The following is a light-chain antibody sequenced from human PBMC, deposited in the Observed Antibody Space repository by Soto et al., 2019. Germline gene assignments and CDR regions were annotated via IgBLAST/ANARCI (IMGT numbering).Light chain of an antibody. Sequence: QSALTQPASVSGSPGQSITISCTGTSGDVGAYNYVSWYQQSPGLAPRTLIYNTTTRSSGVPDRFSGSILGNKAALTITGAQSDDESDYLCALYVGSGTVVFGGGTKLTVL. CDR3: ALYVGSGTVV. CDR2: NTT. J-gene: IGLJ2*01. CDR1: SGDVGAYNY. V-gene: IGLV8-61*01.